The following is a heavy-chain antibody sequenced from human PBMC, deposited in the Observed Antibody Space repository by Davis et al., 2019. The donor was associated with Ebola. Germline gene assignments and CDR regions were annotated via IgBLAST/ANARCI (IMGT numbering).Heavy chain of an antibody. D-gene: IGHD3-9*01. V-gene: IGHV4-30-4*01. J-gene: IGHJ6*02. Sequence: SETLSLTCTVSGGSISSGDYYWSWIRQPPGKGLEWIGYIYYSGSTYYNPSLKSRVTISVDTSKNQFSLKLSSVTAADTAVYYCARLGVADWYYYGMDVWGQGTTVTVSS. CDR1: GGSISSGDYY. CDR2: IYYSGST. CDR3: ARLGVADWYYYGMDV.